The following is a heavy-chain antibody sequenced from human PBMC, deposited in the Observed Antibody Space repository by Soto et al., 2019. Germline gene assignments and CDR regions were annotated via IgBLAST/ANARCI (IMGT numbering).Heavy chain of an antibody. CDR3: AKGGRRGNWFDP. Sequence: EVQLVESGGGLVQPGRFLRLSCAASGFTFDDYAMHWVRQAPGKGLEWVSGISWNSGSIGYADSVKGRFTISRDNAKNSLYLQMNSLRAEDTALYYCAKGGRRGNWFDPWGQGTLVTVSS. J-gene: IGHJ5*02. CDR1: GFTFDDYA. V-gene: IGHV3-9*01. D-gene: IGHD3-16*01. CDR2: ISWNSGSI.